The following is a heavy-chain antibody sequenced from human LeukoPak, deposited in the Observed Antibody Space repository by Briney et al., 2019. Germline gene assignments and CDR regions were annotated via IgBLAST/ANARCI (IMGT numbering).Heavy chain of an antibody. CDR3: ARAADYYASGIFY. D-gene: IGHD3-10*01. Sequence: GGSLRLSGAASGLSFSNYWMHWVRQAPGKGLVWLSRINTDGSTTTYADSVKGRFAISRDNAKNTLYMQMNSLRAEDTAVYYCARAADYYASGIFYWGQGTLVTVSS. V-gene: IGHV3-74*01. CDR2: INTDGSTT. CDR1: GLSFSNYW. J-gene: IGHJ4*02.